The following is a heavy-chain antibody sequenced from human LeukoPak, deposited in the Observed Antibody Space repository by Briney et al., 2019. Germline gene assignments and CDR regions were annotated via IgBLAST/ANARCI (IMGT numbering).Heavy chain of an antibody. CDR2: VSYSGGT. D-gene: IGHD3-22*01. Sequence: SETLSLTCTVSGGPISTYYWSWIRQPPGKRLEWIGYVSYSGGTNYNPSLKSRVTISVDTSKNQFSLKLTSVTAADTALYYCARADDRSGYFGGRFDSWGREPWSPSP. CDR1: GGPISTYY. V-gene: IGHV4-59*01. J-gene: IGHJ5*01. CDR3: ARADDRSGYFGGRFDS.